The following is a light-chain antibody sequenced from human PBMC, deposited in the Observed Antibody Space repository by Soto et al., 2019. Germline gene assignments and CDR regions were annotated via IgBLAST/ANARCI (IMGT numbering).Light chain of an antibody. J-gene: IGKJ4*01. Sequence: EIVLTQSPATLSLSPGERATLSCRARQSVSRYLAWYQQKPGQAPRLLIYDASNRATGIPARFSGSGSGTDFTLTISSLEPEDFAVYYCQQRSNWPPEATFGGGTKVEIK. V-gene: IGKV3-11*01. CDR1: QSVSRY. CDR2: DAS. CDR3: QQRSNWPPEAT.